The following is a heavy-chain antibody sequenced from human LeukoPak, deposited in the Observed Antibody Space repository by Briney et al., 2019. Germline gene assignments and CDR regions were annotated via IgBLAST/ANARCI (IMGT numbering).Heavy chain of an antibody. CDR3: AKDVQERVPAAYFDP. V-gene: IGHV3-23*01. D-gene: IGHD2-2*01. CDR2: LNGSGGST. CDR1: GFTFSSYA. Sequence: GGSLRLSCAASGFTFSSYAMRWVRQAPGKGLEWFSALNGSGGSTYYADSVKGRFTISRDNSTNTLYLQMNSLRAEDTAVYYCAKDVQERVPAAYFDPWGQGTLVTVSS. J-gene: IGHJ5*02.